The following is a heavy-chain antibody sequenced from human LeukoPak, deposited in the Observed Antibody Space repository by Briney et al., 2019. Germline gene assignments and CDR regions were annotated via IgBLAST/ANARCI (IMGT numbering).Heavy chain of an antibody. CDR1: GFTFSSYG. D-gene: IGHD2-15*01. CDR3: AKMARVVVAATGFDP. V-gene: IGHV3-21*04. Sequence: GGSLRLSCAASGFTFSSYGMHWVRQPPGKGLEWVSSISSSSSYIYYADSVKGRFTISRDNSKNTLYLQMNSLRAEDTAVYYCAKMARVVVAATGFDPWGQGTLVTVSS. CDR2: ISSSSSYI. J-gene: IGHJ5*02.